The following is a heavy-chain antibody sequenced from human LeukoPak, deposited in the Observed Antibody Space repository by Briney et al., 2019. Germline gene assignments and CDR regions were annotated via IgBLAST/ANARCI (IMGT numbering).Heavy chain of an antibody. CDR3: ARGRTYYDFWSGYQQYYFDY. V-gene: IGHV4-34*01. D-gene: IGHD3-3*01. J-gene: IGHJ4*02. CDR1: GGSFSGYY. Sequence: PSETLSLTCAVYGGSFSGYYWSWIRQPPGKGLEWIGEINHSGSTNYNPSLKSRVTISVDTSKNQFSLKLSSVTAADTAVYYCARGRTYYDFWSGYQQYYFDYWGQGTLVTVFS. CDR2: INHSGST.